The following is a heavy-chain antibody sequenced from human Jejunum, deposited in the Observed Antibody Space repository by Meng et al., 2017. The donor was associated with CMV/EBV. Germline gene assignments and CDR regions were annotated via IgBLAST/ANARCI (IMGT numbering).Heavy chain of an antibody. J-gene: IGHJ4*02. Sequence: TVAGGSISSDYWNWIRQPPGKGLEWIGYIYYSGSTNYNPSLKSRVTISVDTSKNQFSLKLSSVTAADTAVYYCARAYSSSCRVDYWGQGTLVTVSS. CDR1: GGSISSDY. CDR2: IYYSGST. V-gene: IGHV4-59*01. CDR3: ARAYSSSCRVDY. D-gene: IGHD6-6*01.